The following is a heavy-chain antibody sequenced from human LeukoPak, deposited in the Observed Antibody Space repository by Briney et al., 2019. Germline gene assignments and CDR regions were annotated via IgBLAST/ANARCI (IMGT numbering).Heavy chain of an antibody. CDR2: ISAYNGNT. J-gene: IGHJ4*02. D-gene: IGHD3-22*01. CDR1: GYTFTGYY. Sequence: ASVKVSCKASGYTFTGYYMHWVRQAPGQGLEWMGWISAYNGNTNYAQKLQGRVTMTTDTSTSTAYMELRSLRSDDTAVYYCARESYSSGYYGYWGQGTLVTVSS. CDR3: ARESYSSGYYGY. V-gene: IGHV1-18*04.